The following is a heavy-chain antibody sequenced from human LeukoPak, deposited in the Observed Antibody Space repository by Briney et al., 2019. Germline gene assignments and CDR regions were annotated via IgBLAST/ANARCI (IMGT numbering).Heavy chain of an antibody. CDR2: ISSSSSYI. CDR1: GFTFSRYS. V-gene: IGHV3-21*01. CDR3: ARDKAGPAFDY. Sequence: GGSLRLSCAASGFTFSRYSMNWVRQAPGKGLEWVSSISSSSSYIYYADSVKGRFTISRDNAKNSLYLQMNSLRAEDTAVYYCARDKAGPAFDYWGQGTLVTVSS. J-gene: IGHJ4*02.